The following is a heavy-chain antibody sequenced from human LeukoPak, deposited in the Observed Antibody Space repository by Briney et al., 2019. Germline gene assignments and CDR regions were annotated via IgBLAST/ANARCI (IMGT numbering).Heavy chain of an antibody. CDR3: ARAGGIAAAVDY. CDR1: GGSISSGGYY. Sequence: SQTLSLTCTVSGGSISSGGYYWSWIRQHPGKGLEWIGYIYYSGSTYYNPSLKSRVTISVDTSKSQFSLKLSSVTAADTAVYYCARAGGIAAAVDYWGQGTLVTVSS. J-gene: IGHJ4*02. CDR2: IYYSGST. D-gene: IGHD6-13*01. V-gene: IGHV4-31*03.